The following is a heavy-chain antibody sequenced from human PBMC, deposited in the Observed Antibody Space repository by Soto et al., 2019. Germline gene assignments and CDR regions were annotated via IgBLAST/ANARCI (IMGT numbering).Heavy chain of an antibody. D-gene: IGHD5-12*01. J-gene: IGHJ4*02. V-gene: IGHV1-69*12. Sequence: QVQLVQSGAEVRQPASSVKVSCKTSGGPFSSYAISWVRQAPGQGLEWMGGIVPIVHTSTYAQKFQGRVTITADESTSTVYMELSSLRSDDTAVYYCVRVVAIPGYPDNWGQGTLVTVSS. CDR1: GGPFSSYA. CDR3: VRVVAIPGYPDN. CDR2: IVPIVHTS.